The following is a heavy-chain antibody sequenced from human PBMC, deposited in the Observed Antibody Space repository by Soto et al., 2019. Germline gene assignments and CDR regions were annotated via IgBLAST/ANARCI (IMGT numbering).Heavy chain of an antibody. J-gene: IGHJ3*02. CDR3: ARDGGSGAFLDS. V-gene: IGHV4-34*01. D-gene: IGHD2-15*01. CDR1: GGPFSGYY. CDR2: INHRGRT. Sequence: QVPLQQWGAGLLKPSETLSLTCAVYGGPFSGYYWSWIRQSPGKGLEWIGEINHRGRTNYNPSLKSRINKSVDTSKNQFSLKRSSVTAADTAVYYCARDGGSGAFLDSWGQGTMVTVSS.